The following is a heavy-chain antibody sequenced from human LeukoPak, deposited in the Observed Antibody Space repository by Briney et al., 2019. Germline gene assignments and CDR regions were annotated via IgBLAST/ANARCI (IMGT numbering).Heavy chain of an antibody. Sequence: GGSLRLSCAASGFTFSSYGMHWVRQAPGKGLEWVAVISYDGSNKYYADSVKGRFTISRDNSKNTLYLQMNSLRAEDTAVYYCAAYYDFWSGQGGLYYGMDVWGQGTTVTVSS. CDR3: AAYYDFWSGQGGLYYGMDV. V-gene: IGHV3-30*03. D-gene: IGHD3-3*01. J-gene: IGHJ6*02. CDR1: GFTFSSYG. CDR2: ISYDGSNK.